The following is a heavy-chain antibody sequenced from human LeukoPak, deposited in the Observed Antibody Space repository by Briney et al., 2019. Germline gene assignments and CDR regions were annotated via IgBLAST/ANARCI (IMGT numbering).Heavy chain of an antibody. CDR3: AKEGAYPIITYDS. J-gene: IGHJ5*01. CDR2: IKQDGSEK. D-gene: IGHD1-14*01. CDR1: GFTFSNYW. V-gene: IGHV3-7*01. Sequence: GGSLRLSCAASGFTFSNYWMNWLRQAPGKGLEWVANIKQDGSEKYYVDSVKCRFTISRDNAKNSLYLQMNSLRAEDAGVYYCAKEGAYPIITYDSWGQGTLVIVSS.